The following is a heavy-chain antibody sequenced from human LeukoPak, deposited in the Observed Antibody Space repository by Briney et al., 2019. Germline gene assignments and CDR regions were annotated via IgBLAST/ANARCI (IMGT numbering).Heavy chain of an antibody. CDR2: ISYDGSNK. V-gene: IGHV3-30-3*01. Sequence: PGKSLRLSCGASGFTFSSYAMHWVRQAPGKGLEWVAVISYDGSNKYYADSVKGRFTISRDNSKITLYLQTNSLRTEDTAVYYCARPPNLCTSSNCYNSSSNSMDAGGKGPTVPVS. J-gene: IGHJ6*04. D-gene: IGHD2-2*02. CDR1: GFTFSSYA. CDR3: ARPPNLCTSSNCYNSSSNSMDA.